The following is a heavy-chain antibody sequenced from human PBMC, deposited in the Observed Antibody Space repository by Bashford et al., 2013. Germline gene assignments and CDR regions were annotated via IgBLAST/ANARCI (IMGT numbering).Heavy chain of an antibody. D-gene: IGHD2-2*01. CDR2: ISSSGGST. Sequence: VRQAPGKGLEWVSFISSSGGSTYYADSVKGRFTISRDNSKNTLYLQMNGLRAEDTAVYYCARASGQSGWYQLLPDPYGMDVWGQGTTVTVSS. J-gene: IGHJ6*02. V-gene: IGHV3-23*01. CDR3: ARASGQSGWYQLLPDPYGMDV.